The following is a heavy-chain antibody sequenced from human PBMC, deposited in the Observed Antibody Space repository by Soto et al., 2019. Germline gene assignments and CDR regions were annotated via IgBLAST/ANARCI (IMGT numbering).Heavy chain of an antibody. D-gene: IGHD6-13*01. Sequence: XTLSLPCTVSGVSFRSDGYDWTWIRQPQGKGLEWIGYIHYSGSTNYNPSLKSRVTISVDTSKNQFFLKLISVSAAYTAVYYCVYWYTSSWSNFDYWGQGTLGTVSS. CDR2: IHYSGST. V-gene: IGHV4-61*08. CDR1: GVSFRSDGYD. CDR3: VYWYTSSWSNFDY. J-gene: IGHJ4*02.